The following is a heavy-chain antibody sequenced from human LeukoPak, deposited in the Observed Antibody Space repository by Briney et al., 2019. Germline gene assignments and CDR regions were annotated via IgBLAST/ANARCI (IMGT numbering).Heavy chain of an antibody. Sequence: PGGSLRLSCAASGFTSSSYGMHWVRQAPGKGLEWVAVISYDGSNKYYADSVKGRFTISRDNSKNTLYLQMNSLRAEDTAVYYCAKVKMVRGVTSKIDYWGQGTLVTVSS. CDR3: AKVKMVRGVTSKIDY. CDR2: ISYDGSNK. V-gene: IGHV3-30*18. CDR1: GFTSSSYG. D-gene: IGHD3-10*01. J-gene: IGHJ4*02.